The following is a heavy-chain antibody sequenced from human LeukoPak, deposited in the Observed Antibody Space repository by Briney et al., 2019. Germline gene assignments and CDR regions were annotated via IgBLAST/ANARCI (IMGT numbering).Heavy chain of an antibody. CDR3: ASQYYYDSSGHYREHDY. Sequence: GGSLRLSCAASGFTFSSYGMHWVRQAPGKGLEWVAFIRYDGSNKYYADFVKGRFTISRDNSKNTLYLQMNSLRAEDTAVYYCASQYYYDSSGHYREHDYWGQGTLVTVSS. D-gene: IGHD3-22*01. CDR2: IRYDGSNK. J-gene: IGHJ4*02. CDR1: GFTFSSYG. V-gene: IGHV3-30*02.